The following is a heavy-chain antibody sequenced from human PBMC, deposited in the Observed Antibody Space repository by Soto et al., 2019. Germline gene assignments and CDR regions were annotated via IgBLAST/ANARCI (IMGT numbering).Heavy chain of an antibody. J-gene: IGHJ4*02. D-gene: IGHD2-2*01. CDR3: ASRRVVVPAAPFDY. Sequence: QVQLVQSGAEVKKPGSSVKVSCKASGGTFSSYTISWVRQAPGQGLEWMGRIIPILGIANYAQKFQGRVTITADKSTSTAYTELSSLRSEDTAVYYCASRRVVVPAAPFDYWGQGTLVTVSS. CDR2: IIPILGIA. V-gene: IGHV1-69*02. CDR1: GGTFSSYT.